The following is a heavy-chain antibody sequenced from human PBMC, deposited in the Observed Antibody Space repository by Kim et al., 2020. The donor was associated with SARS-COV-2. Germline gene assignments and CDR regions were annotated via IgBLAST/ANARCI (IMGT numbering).Heavy chain of an antibody. V-gene: IGHV4-31*03. D-gene: IGHD6-25*01. CDR2: IYYSGST. Sequence: SETLSLTCTVSGGSISSGGYYWSCLRQHPGKGLEWIVYIYYSGSTYYNPSLQSRVTISVDTSKNQFSLKLSSVTAAATAVYYCASSPVHFAAGRDYYG. CDR3: ASSPVHFAAGRDYYG. J-gene: IGHJ6*01. CDR1: GGSISSGGYY.